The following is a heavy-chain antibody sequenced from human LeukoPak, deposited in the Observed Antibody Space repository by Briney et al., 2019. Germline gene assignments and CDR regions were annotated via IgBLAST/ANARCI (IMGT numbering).Heavy chain of an antibody. CDR3: ARGDYDSLFYYYYYMDV. CDR2: MNPNSGNT. Sequence: ASVKVSCKASGYTFTSYDINWVRQATGQGLEWMGWMNPNSGNTGYAQKFQGRVTMTRNTSISTAYMELSSLRSEDTAVYYCARGDYDSLFYYYYYMDVWGKGTTVTVSS. CDR1: GYTFTSYD. D-gene: IGHD3-3*01. J-gene: IGHJ6*03. V-gene: IGHV1-8*01.